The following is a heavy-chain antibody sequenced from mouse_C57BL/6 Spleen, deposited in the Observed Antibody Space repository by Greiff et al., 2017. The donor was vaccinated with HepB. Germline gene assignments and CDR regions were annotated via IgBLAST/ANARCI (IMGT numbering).Heavy chain of an antibody. D-gene: IGHD1-1*01. CDR1: GYSFTGYY. CDR3: ARGVNYGSGDFDY. Sequence: EVQLQQSGPELVKPGASVKISCKASGYSFTGYYMNWVKQSPEKSLEWIGEINPSTGGTTYNQKFKAKATLTVDKSSSTAYMQLKSLTSEDSAVYYCARGVNYGSGDFDYWGQGTTLTVSS. J-gene: IGHJ2*01. CDR2: INPSTGGT. V-gene: IGHV1-42*01.